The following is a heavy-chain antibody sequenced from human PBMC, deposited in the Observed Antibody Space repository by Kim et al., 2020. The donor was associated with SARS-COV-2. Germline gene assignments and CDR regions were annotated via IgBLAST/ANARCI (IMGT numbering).Heavy chain of an antibody. V-gene: IGHV1-69*04. Sequence: SVKVSCKASGGTFSSYAISWVRQAPGQGLEWMGRIIPILGIANYAQKFQGRVTITADKSTSTAYMELSSLRSEDTAVYYCARTRSRYYYYYYGMDVWGQGTTVTVSS. CDR1: GGTFSSYA. CDR2: IIPILGIA. J-gene: IGHJ6*02. CDR3: ARTRSRYYYYYYGMDV. D-gene: IGHD1-26*01.